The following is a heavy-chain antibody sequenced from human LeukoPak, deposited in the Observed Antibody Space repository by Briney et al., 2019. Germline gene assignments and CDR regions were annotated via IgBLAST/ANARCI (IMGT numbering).Heavy chain of an antibody. CDR2: IDPSGSA. J-gene: IGHJ6*02. Sequence: SETLSLTCVVSGGSISPYYWSWIRQSPGKGLEWIGYIDPSGSASYNPSLKSRVTIFVDTSKNLVSLILTSVSASDTAIYYCTRDHWLFSSKTWYYYGMDVWGQGTTVTVSS. CDR1: GGSISPYY. V-gene: IGHV4-59*01. D-gene: IGHD3-9*01. CDR3: TRDHWLFSSKTWYYYGMDV.